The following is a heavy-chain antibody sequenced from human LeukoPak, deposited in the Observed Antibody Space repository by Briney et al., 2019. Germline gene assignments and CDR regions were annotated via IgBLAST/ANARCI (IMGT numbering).Heavy chain of an antibody. D-gene: IGHD3-10*01. Sequence: PGGSLRLSCAASGFTFSSYGMHWVRQAPGKGLEWVAVIWYDGSNKYYADSVKGRFTISRDNSKNTLYLQMNSLRAEDTAVYYCARVSYYGSGSYYSIDYWGQGTLVTVSS. CDR2: IWYDGSNK. CDR3: ARVSYYGSGSYYSIDY. J-gene: IGHJ4*02. V-gene: IGHV3-33*01. CDR1: GFTFSSYG.